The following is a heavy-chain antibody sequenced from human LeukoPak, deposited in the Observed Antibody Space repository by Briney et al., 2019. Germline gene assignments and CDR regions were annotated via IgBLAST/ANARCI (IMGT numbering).Heavy chain of an antibody. V-gene: IGHV3-23*01. CDR2: ISGRGRGGST. J-gene: IGHJ4*02. CDR1: GFTFSNFA. D-gene: IGHD1-26*01. Sequence: GGSLRLSCAASGFTFSNFALSWVRQAPGKGLEWVSAISGRGRGGSTNYADSVKGRFTISRDNSKNTLYLQMNSLRAEDTAVYYCARGSRVGATSDYWGQGTLVTVSS. CDR3: ARGSRVGATSDY.